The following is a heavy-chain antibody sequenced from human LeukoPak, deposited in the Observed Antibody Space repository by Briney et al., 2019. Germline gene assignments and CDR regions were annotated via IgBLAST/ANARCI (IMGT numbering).Heavy chain of an antibody. V-gene: IGHV4-34*01. CDR2: INHSGST. J-gene: IGHJ4*02. Sequence: PSETLSLTCAVYGGSFSGYYWSWIRQPPGKGLEWIGEINHSGSTSYNPSLKSRVTISVDTSKNQFSLKLSSVTAADTAVYYCARGPLNYGSGRNDYWGQGTLVTVS. CDR3: ARGPLNYGSGRNDY. CDR1: GGSFSGYY. D-gene: IGHD3-10*01.